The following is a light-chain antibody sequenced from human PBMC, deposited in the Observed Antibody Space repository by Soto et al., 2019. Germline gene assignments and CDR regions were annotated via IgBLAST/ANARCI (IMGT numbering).Light chain of an antibody. Sequence: EIVMTQSPATLSVSPGERATLSCRASQSVSSNLAWYQQKPGQAPRLLIYGASTTATGIAARFSGSGSGTEFTLTISSLQSEDFAVYYCQQYNNWPPMYTFGQGTKVDIK. V-gene: IGKV3-15*01. CDR1: QSVSSN. J-gene: IGKJ2*01. CDR3: QQYNNWPPMYT. CDR2: GAS.